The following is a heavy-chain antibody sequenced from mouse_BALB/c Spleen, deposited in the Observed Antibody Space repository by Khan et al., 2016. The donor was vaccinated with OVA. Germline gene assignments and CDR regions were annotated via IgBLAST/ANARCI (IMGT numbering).Heavy chain of an antibody. CDR3: ATGGTYFVGYFDV. CDR1: GFSFTNHG. CDR2: IWGAGST. D-gene: IGHD1-1*02. V-gene: IGHV2-3*01. J-gene: IGHJ1*01. Sequence: VQLQESGPGLVAPSQSLSITCTVSGFSFTNHGVSWVRQPPGKGLEWLGIIWGAGSTNYHSALISRLSISKDNSKSQVFFKLKSLQTDDTATYYCATGGTYFVGYFDVWGAGTTVTVSS.